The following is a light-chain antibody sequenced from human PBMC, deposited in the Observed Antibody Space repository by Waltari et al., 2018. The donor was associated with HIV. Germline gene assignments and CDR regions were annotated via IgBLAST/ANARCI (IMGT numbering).Light chain of an antibody. J-gene: IGLJ1*01. CDR1: SSNIGANL. CDR3: ATWDNGLNGRHV. Sequence: QSVLTQPPSASGTPGQRVTIPCSGGSSNIGANLVNWYQLLPGRAPILLIYATNQRPSGVPDRFSGSKSGTSASLAISGLQSEDEGDYYCATWDNGLNGRHVFGTGTQVTV. V-gene: IGLV1-44*01. CDR2: ATN.